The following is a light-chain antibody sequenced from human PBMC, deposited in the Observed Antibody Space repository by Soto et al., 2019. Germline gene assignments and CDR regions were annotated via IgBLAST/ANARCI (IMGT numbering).Light chain of an antibody. CDR1: SSDVGSYNL. V-gene: IGLV2-23*01. J-gene: IGLJ2*01. CDR2: EDT. Sequence: QSVLTPPASVSGSPGQSITISCTGTSSDVGSYNLVSWYQQHPGKAPKLMIYEDTKRPSGISNRFSGSKSGNTASLTISGLQAEDEADYYCSSYAGSSTYVVFGGGTKVTVL. CDR3: SSYAGSSTYVV.